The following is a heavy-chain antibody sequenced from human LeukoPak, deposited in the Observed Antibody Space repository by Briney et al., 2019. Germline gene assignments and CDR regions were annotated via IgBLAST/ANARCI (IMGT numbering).Heavy chain of an antibody. CDR2: IYYSGST. CDR1: GGSIRSYY. J-gene: IGHJ4*02. CDR3: ARLGYCSGNSCRPFDY. Sequence: SETLSLTCTVSGGSIRSYYWSWIRQPPGKGLEWIGYIYYSGSTNYNPSLKSRVTISVDTSKNQFSLKLSSVTAADTAVYYCARLGYCSGNSCRPFDYWGQGTLVTVSS. D-gene: IGHD2-15*01. V-gene: IGHV4-59*01.